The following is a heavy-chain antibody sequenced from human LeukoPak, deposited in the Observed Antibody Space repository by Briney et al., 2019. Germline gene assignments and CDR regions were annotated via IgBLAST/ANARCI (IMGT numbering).Heavy chain of an antibody. CDR2: IWSDGTNK. V-gene: IGHV3-33*06. CDR1: GFTFSHFG. J-gene: IGHJ4*02. Sequence: EGSMRLSCAASGFTFSHFGFHWVRQAPGKGLEWVAVIWSDGTNKYYGDSVKGRFIIQRDDHQKTVYLQMNRLRAEDTASYYCAKDAQRGFDYSNSLEYWGQGSLVTVSS. D-gene: IGHD4-11*01. CDR3: AKDAQRGFDYSNSLEY.